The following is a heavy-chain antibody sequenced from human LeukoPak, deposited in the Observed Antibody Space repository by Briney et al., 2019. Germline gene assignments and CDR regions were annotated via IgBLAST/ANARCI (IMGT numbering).Heavy chain of an antibody. D-gene: IGHD5-12*01. CDR3: ARQFHGSGYVDDL. CDR1: GGSISSSSYY. J-gene: IGHJ5*02. Sequence: PSETLSLTCSVSGGSISSSSYYWGWIRRPPGKGLEWLASIYYSGTTHYNPSLKSRVTMSVDTSKNQFSLKLSAVTAADTAVYYCARQFHGSGYVDDLWGRGTLVTVSS. V-gene: IGHV4-39*01. CDR2: IYYSGTT.